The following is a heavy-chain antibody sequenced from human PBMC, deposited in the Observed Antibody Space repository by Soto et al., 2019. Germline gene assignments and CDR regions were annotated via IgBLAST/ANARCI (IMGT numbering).Heavy chain of an antibody. CDR3: ARRLRYFDWRPQNNWFDP. D-gene: IGHD3-9*01. CDR1: GGSISSSSYY. J-gene: IGHJ5*02. V-gene: IGHV4-39*01. Sequence: QLQLQESGPGLVKPSETLSLTCTVSGGSISSSSYYWGWIRQPPGKGLEWIGSIYYSGSTYYNPSLKSRVTISVDTSMNQFSLKLSSVTAADTAVYYCARRLRYFDWRPQNNWFDPWGQGTLVTVSS. CDR2: IYYSGST.